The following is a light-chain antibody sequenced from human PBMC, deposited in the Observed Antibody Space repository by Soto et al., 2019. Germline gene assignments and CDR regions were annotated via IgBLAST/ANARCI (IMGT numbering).Light chain of an antibody. V-gene: IGKV3-20*01. CDR3: HQYGSSPPIT. Sequence: EIVLTQSPGTLSLSPGERATLSCRASQSVSSSYLAWYQQKPGQAPRLLIYGASSRATGIPDRFSGSGSGTDFTLTISRLEPEDFAVYYCHQYGSSPPITFGQGIRLEIK. J-gene: IGKJ5*01. CDR2: GAS. CDR1: QSVSSSY.